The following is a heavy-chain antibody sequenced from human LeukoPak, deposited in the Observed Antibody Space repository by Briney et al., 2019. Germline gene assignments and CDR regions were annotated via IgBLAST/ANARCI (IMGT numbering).Heavy chain of an antibody. CDR2: INPKSGGT. Sequence: ASVKVSCKASGCTFTDYYIHWVRLAPGQGLEWMGWINPKSGGTHYAQKFQGRVSMTRDTSINTVHLELSSLKTNDTAVYYCARTREGVWGSYSPWGQGTLVTVSS. CDR3: ARTREGVWGSYSP. CDR1: GCTFTDYY. J-gene: IGHJ4*02. V-gene: IGHV1-2*02. D-gene: IGHD3-16*01.